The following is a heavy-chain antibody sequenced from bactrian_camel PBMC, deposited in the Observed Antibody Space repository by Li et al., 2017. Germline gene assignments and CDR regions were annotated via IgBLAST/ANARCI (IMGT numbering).Heavy chain of an antibody. J-gene: IGHJ4*01. Sequence: DVQLVESGGGLVQPGGSLRLSCTASGFTFSSYAMTWVRQSPGKGLEWISSIVSDGGSTFYTDSVKGRFAISRDNAENTLYLQLNSLKTEDTALYYCATVKRAFATMPNNYWGQGTQVTVS. V-gene: IGHV3S31*01. CDR3: ATVKRAFATMPNNY. D-gene: IGHD4*01. CDR1: GFTFSSYA. CDR2: IVSDGGST.